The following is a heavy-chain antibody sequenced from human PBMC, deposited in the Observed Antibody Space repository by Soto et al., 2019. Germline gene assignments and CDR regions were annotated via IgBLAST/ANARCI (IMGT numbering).Heavy chain of an antibody. Sequence: EVQLVESGGGLVQPGGSLRLSCAASGFTFSSYWMHWVRQAPGKGLVWVSRINSDGSSTSYADSVKGRFTISRDNAKNTLYLPRNSLRAEDTAVYYCARGARNHPVPLTGFDPWGQGTLVTVSS. CDR3: ARGARNHPVPLTGFDP. D-gene: IGHD1-1*01. V-gene: IGHV3-74*01. CDR2: INSDGSST. J-gene: IGHJ5*02. CDR1: GFTFSSYW.